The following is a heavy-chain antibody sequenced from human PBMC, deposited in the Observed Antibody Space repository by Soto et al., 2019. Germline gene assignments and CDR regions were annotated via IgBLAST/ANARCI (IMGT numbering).Heavy chain of an antibody. CDR2: ISGSGGST. D-gene: IGHD6-19*01. CDR1: GFTFSSYA. Sequence: GGSLRLSCAASGFTFSSYAMSWVRQAPGKGLEWVSAISGSGGSTYYADYVKGRFTISGDNSKNTLYLQMNSLRAEDTAVYYCAKDLSIAVAGTFYYWGQGTLVTVSS. J-gene: IGHJ4*02. CDR3: AKDLSIAVAGTFYY. V-gene: IGHV3-23*01.